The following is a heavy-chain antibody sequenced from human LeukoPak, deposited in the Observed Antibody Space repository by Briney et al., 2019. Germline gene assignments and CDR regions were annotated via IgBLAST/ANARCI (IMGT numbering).Heavy chain of an antibody. CDR3: ARGRFYTSGSYYNRLDY. V-gene: IGHV1-2*02. J-gene: IGHJ4*02. Sequence: ASVKVSCKATGYTFTGYYIHWVRQAPGQGLEWMGWINPDSGGTNYAQKFQGRVTMTWDTSISTAYMELSRLRSDDTAIYYCARGRFYTSGSYYNRLDYWGQGTLVTVSS. D-gene: IGHD3-10*01. CDR1: GYTFTGYY. CDR2: INPDSGGT.